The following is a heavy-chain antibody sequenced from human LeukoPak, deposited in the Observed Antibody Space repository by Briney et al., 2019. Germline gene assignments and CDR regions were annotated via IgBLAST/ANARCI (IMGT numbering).Heavy chain of an antibody. D-gene: IGHD2-21*02. V-gene: IGHV4-31*03. CDR1: GGSISSGSYY. CDR3: ARVKTTILYGMDV. Sequence: SETLSLTRTVSGGSISSGSYYWSWIRQHPGKGLEWIGYIYYSGSTYYNPSLKSRITISVDTSKNQFSLKLSSVAAADTAVYYCARVKTTILYGMDVWGQGTTVTVSS. CDR2: IYYSGST. J-gene: IGHJ6*02.